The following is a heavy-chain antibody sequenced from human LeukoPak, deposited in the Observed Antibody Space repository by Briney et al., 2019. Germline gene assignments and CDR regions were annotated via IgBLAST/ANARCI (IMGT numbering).Heavy chain of an antibody. D-gene: IGHD4-17*01. CDR1: GYTFTSYY. CDR2: INPNSGGT. Sequence: ASVKVSCKASGYTFTSYYIHWVRQAPGQGLEWMGWINPNSGGTNYAQKFQGRVTMTRDTSISTAYMELSRLRSEDTAVYYCATGGTVTTLLWGYWGQGTLVTVSS. V-gene: IGHV1-2*02. CDR3: ATGGTVTTLLWGY. J-gene: IGHJ4*02.